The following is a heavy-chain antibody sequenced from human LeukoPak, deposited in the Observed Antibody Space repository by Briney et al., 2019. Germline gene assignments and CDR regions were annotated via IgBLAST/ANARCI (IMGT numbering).Heavy chain of an antibody. CDR3: ASSHLSVALFDY. CDR2: IYYSGST. D-gene: IGHD2-15*01. CDR1: GGSISSYY. Sequence: SETLSLTCTVSGGSISSYYWSWIRQPPGKGLEWIGYIYYSGSTNYNPSLKSRVTISVDTSKNQFSLKLSSVTAADTAVYYCASSHLSVALFDYWGQGTLVTVSS. J-gene: IGHJ4*02. V-gene: IGHV4-59*01.